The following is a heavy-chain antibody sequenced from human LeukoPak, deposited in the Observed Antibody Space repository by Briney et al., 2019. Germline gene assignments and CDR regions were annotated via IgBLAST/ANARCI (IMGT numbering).Heavy chain of an antibody. CDR1: GYTLTELS. Sequence: GASVKVSCKVSGYTLTELSMHWVRQAPGKGLEWRGGFDPEDGETIYAQKFQGRVTMTEDTSTDTAYMELSSLRSEDTAVYYCATDFSRGYYDSSGSPRDWGQGTLVTVSS. V-gene: IGHV1-24*01. D-gene: IGHD3-22*01. J-gene: IGHJ4*02. CDR2: FDPEDGET. CDR3: ATDFSRGYYDSSGSPRD.